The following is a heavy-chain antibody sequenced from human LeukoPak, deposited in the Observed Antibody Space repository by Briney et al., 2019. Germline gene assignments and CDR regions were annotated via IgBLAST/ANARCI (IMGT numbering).Heavy chain of an antibody. J-gene: IGHJ3*02. D-gene: IGHD3-22*01. CDR2: IYYSGST. V-gene: IGHV4-59*02. CDR1: SGSVNSYY. Sequence: SETLSLTCTVSSGSVNSYYWSWIRQPPGKGLEWIGYIYYSGSTNYNPSLKSRVTISVDKSKNQFSLKLSSVTAADTAVYYCARESDSGYYINGAFDIWGQETMVTVSS. CDR3: ARESDSGYYINGAFDI.